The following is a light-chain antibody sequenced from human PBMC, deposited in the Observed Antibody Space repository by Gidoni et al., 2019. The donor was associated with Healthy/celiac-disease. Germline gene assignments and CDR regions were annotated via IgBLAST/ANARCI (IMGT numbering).Light chain of an antibody. CDR1: QRISSY. CDR3: QQSYSTPPLT. CDR2: AAS. J-gene: IGKJ3*01. V-gene: IGKV1-39*01. Sequence: DIQMPQSPSSLSASVGDRVTITCRASQRISSYLHWYQQKPGKAPKLRIYAASRLQSGVPSRFSGSGSGTDFTLTISSRQPEDFATYYCQQSYSTPPLTFGPGTKVEIK.